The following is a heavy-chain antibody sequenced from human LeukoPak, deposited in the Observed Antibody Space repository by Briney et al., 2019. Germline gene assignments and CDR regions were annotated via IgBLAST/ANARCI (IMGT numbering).Heavy chain of an antibody. CDR1: GGSISSGGYY. CDR2: IYYSGST. V-gene: IGHV4-31*03. D-gene: IGHD3-22*01. Sequence: SETLSLTCSVSGGSISSGGYYWSWIRQHPGKGVEGIGYIYYSGSTYYNPSLKSRVTISVDTSKNQFSLKLSSVTAADTAVYYCARHYYDSSGYLGPDYWGQGTLVTVSS. J-gene: IGHJ4*02. CDR3: ARHYYDSSGYLGPDY.